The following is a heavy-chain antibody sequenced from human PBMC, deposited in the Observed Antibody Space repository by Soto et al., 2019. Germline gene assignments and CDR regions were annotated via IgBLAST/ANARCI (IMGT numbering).Heavy chain of an antibody. D-gene: IGHD5-18*01. V-gene: IGHV3-66*04. J-gene: IGHJ4*02. Sequence: EVQLVESGGGLVQPGGSLRLSGAASGAPVVGTSRTGVGKAQGKGLEWVSVIYSGGSTYYADSVKGRFTISRDNSKNTLYLQMNSLRAEDTAVYYCARHGYNYGGGYFDYWGQGTLVTVSS. CDR2: IYSGGST. CDR3: ARHGYNYGGGYFDY. CDR1: GAPVVGTS.